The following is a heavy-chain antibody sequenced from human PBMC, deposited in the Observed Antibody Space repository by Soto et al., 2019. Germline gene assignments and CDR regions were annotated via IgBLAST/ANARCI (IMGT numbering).Heavy chain of an antibody. D-gene: IGHD5-12*01. V-gene: IGHV6-1*01. CDR3: AKGDNLGPKTGYAFDP. CDR1: GDSVSSNTAS. J-gene: IGHJ5*02. CDR2: TYFRSKWYN. Sequence: LSLTCAISGDSVSSNTASWNWIRQSPSRGLEWLGRTYFRSKWYNDYAVSVKSRIIINPDTSNNQFSLQLNSVTPEDTAVYFCAKGDNLGPKTGYAFDPWGQGIMVTVS.